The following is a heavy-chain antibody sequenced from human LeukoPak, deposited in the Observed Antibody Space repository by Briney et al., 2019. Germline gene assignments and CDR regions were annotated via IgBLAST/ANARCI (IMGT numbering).Heavy chain of an antibody. CDR1: EFTFRSYW. V-gene: IGHV3-7*01. Sequence: SGGSLRLSCAASEFTFRSYWLSWVRQAPGKGLEWVANIKQDGSEKYYVASVKGRFTISRDNAKKSLYLQMNSLRAEDTAVYYCAREGGESYGMDVWGQGTTVTVSS. D-gene: IGHD1-26*01. CDR2: IKQDGSEK. J-gene: IGHJ6*02. CDR3: AREGGESYGMDV.